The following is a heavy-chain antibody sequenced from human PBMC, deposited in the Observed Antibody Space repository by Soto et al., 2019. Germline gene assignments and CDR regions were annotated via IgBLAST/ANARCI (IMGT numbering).Heavy chain of an antibody. CDR2: ISGSGGST. Sequence: PGGSLRLSCAASGFTFSSYAMSWVRQAPGKGLEWVSAISGSGGSTYYADSVKGRFTISRDNSKNTLYLQMNSLRAEDTAVYYCAKRYCSSTSCYVAGYYYYYMDVWGKGTTVTVSS. J-gene: IGHJ6*03. CDR3: AKRYCSSTSCYVAGYYYYYMDV. V-gene: IGHV3-23*01. CDR1: GFTFSSYA. D-gene: IGHD2-2*01.